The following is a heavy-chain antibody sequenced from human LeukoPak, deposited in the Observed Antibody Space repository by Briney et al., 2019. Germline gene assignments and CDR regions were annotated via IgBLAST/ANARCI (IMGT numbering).Heavy chain of an antibody. CDR3: AKRFSGWFSFDY. CDR1: GFTFSDYY. CDR2: ISSSSYNT. Sequence: GGSLRLSCAASGFTFSDYYMSWIRQAPGKGLEWVSYISSSSYNTICADSVKGRFTISRDNSKNTLYLQMNSLRAEDTAVYYCAKRFSGWFSFDYWGQGTLVTVSS. D-gene: IGHD6-19*01. V-gene: IGHV3-11*03. J-gene: IGHJ4*02.